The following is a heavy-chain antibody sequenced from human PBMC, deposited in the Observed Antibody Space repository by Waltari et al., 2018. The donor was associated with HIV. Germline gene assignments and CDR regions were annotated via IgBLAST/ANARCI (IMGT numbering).Heavy chain of an antibody. Sequence: QVQLQQWGAGLLKPSETLSLTCAVYGGSFSGYYWSWIRQPPGKGLEWIGEINHSGSTNYNPSLKSRVTISVDTSKNQFSLKLSSVTAADTAVYYCARGRIAVAGYAHAEYFQHWGQGTLVTVSS. D-gene: IGHD6-19*01. CDR1: GGSFSGYY. J-gene: IGHJ1*01. CDR2: INHSGST. CDR3: ARGRIAVAGYAHAEYFQH. V-gene: IGHV4-34*01.